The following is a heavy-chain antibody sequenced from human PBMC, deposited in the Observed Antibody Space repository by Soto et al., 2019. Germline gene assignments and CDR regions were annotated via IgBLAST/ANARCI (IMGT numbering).Heavy chain of an antibody. CDR3: ARESGGTGLDV. J-gene: IGHJ6*02. CDR2: IYNSGSTM. CDR1: GFTFSAFE. Sequence: EVHLVESGGGLVQPGGSLRLSCAASGFTFSAFEMNWVRQAPGKGLEWLSYIYNSGSTMTYADSVKGRFAISRDNAKNSLYLQMYSLRSEHTAVYYCARESGGTGLDVWGQGTTVTVSS. D-gene: IGHD1-1*01. V-gene: IGHV3-48*03.